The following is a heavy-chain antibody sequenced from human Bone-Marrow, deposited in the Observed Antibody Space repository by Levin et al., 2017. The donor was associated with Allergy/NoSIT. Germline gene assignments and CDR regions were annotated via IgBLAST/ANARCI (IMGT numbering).Heavy chain of an antibody. CDR3: ARDPQDYDYIWVAYYYGLDA. Sequence: LSLTCVASGFTFTRYSMHWVRQAPGKGLEWVAVISFDGKNKYYRDSVKGRFTISRDNSKNTLYVQMKSLRAEDTALYYCARDPQDYDYIWVAYYYGLDAWGQGTTVTVSS. V-gene: IGHV3-30*04. CDR2: ISFDGKNK. D-gene: IGHD3-16*01. J-gene: IGHJ6*02. CDR1: GFTFTRYS.